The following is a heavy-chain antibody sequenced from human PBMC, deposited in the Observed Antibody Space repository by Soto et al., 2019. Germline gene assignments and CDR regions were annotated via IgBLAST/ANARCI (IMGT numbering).Heavy chain of an antibody. D-gene: IGHD3-10*01. V-gene: IGHV3-11*01. J-gene: IGHJ5*02. CDR2: IRGSGDSR. CDR3: ARHSWGSGSFWFDP. Sequence: QVQLVESGGGLVTPGGSLRLSCAASGFTFSDHYMSWIRQAPGKGLEWISHIRGSGDSRYYADSVKGRFTISRDNAENSLFLQMNSLRAEDTAVYYCARHSWGSGSFWFDPWGQGTLVTVSS. CDR1: GFTFSDHY.